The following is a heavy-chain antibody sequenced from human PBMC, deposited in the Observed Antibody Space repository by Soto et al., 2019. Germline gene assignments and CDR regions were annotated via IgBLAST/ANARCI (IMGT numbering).Heavy chain of an antibody. CDR2: TRNRVNSFST. Sequence: PGGSLRLSCAFSAVSEFSFSDQYMDWVRQAPGKGLEWVGRTRNRVNSFSTAYAASVQGRFTISRDDSTNTVYLQMNSLKIEDTAVYYCSSVEPSAKSPDYWGQGTLVTVSS. J-gene: IGHJ4*02. V-gene: IGHV3-72*01. CDR1: EFSFSDQY. D-gene: IGHD2-15*01. CDR3: SSVEPSAKSPDY.